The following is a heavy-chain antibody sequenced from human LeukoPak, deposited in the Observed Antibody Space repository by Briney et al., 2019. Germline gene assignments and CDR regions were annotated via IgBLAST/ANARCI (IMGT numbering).Heavy chain of an antibody. CDR2: TSSRGAI. D-gene: IGHD2-2*01. V-gene: IGHV3-48*02. CDR1: GFTFRTYS. J-gene: IGHJ6*02. Sequence: GESLRLSCAASGFTFRTYSMNWVRQAPGKGLEWVAYTSSRGAIYYAGSVKGRFTISRDNAKNSLYLQMNSLRDEDTAVYYCARDLSYCTITSCSYYYYGMDVWGQGTTVTVSS. CDR3: ARDLSYCTITSCSYYYYGMDV.